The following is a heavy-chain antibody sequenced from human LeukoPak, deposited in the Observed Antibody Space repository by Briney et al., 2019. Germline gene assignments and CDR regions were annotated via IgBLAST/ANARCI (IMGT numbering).Heavy chain of an antibody. D-gene: IGHD1-26*01. Sequence: PSETLSLTCTVSGGSISSGGYYWSWIRQHPGKGLEWIGYIYYSGITYYNPSLKSRVTISVDTSKNQFSLKLSSVTAADTAVYYCARVKSGSYYFDYWGQGTLVTVSS. CDR2: IYYSGIT. V-gene: IGHV4-31*03. CDR1: GGSISSGGYY. J-gene: IGHJ4*02. CDR3: ARVKSGSYYFDY.